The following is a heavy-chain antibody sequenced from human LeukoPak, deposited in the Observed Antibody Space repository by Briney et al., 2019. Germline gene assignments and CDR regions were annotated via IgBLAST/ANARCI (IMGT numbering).Heavy chain of an antibody. CDR1: GGSISSYY. D-gene: IGHD1-26*01. Sequence: SETLSLTCTVSGGSISSYYWSWIRQPPGKGLEWVGYIYYSGSTNYNPSLKSRVTISVDTSKNQFSLKLSSVTAADTAVYYCESMGPKWNAFDIWGQGTMVTVSS. J-gene: IGHJ3*02. CDR2: IYYSGST. V-gene: IGHV4-59*01. CDR3: ESMGPKWNAFDI.